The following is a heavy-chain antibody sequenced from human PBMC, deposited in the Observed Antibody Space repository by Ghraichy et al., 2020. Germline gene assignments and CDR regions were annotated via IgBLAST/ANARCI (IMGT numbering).Heavy chain of an antibody. J-gene: IGHJ6*03. CDR2: ISYDGSNK. Sequence: GGSLRLSCAASKFSFSNYGMHWVRQAPVKGLEWVAVISYDGSNKYYGDSVRGRFTISRDNSKNTLFLQMTNLRSEDTAVYYCAKGVVRYSTSSLDYFYYMDVWGKGTTVSIS. D-gene: IGHD4-11*01. V-gene: IGHV3-30*18. CDR1: KFSFSNYG. CDR3: AKGVVRYSTSSLDYFYYMDV.